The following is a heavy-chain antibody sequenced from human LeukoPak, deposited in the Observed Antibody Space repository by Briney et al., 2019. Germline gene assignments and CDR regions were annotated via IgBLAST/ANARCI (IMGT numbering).Heavy chain of an antibody. J-gene: IGHJ4*02. CDR2: INHSGST. CDR3: ARRLPARPRIDY. Sequence: PSETLSLTCAVYGGSFSGYYWSWIRQPPGKGLEWIGEINHSGSTNYNPSLKSRVTISVDTSKNQFSLKLSSVTAADTAVYYCARRLPARPRIDYWGQGTLVTVSS. D-gene: IGHD6-6*01. V-gene: IGHV4-34*01. CDR1: GGSFSGYY.